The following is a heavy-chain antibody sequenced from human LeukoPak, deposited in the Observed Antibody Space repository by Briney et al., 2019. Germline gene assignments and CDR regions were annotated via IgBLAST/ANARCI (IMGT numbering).Heavy chain of an antibody. D-gene: IGHD3-9*01. V-gene: IGHV3-23*01. CDR1: GFTFSNYA. Sequence: GGSLRLSCAASGFTFSNYAMSWVRQAPGKGLEWVSAISGSGGSTYYADSVKGRFTISRDNSKNTLYLQMNSLRAEDTAVYYCAKGWPILRYFDWRSGNHYFDYWGQGTLVTVSS. CDR2: ISGSGGST. CDR3: AKGWPILRYFDWRSGNHYFDY. J-gene: IGHJ4*02.